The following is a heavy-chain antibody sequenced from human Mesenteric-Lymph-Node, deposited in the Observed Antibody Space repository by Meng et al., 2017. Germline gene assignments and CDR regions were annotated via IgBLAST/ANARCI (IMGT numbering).Heavy chain of an antibody. J-gene: IGHJ3*02. D-gene: IGHD7-27*01. CDR2: IWYDGSNK. CDR1: GFTFSSYG. V-gene: IGHV3-33*06. CDR3: AKGNQELGDAFDI. Sequence: GESLKISCAASGFTFSSYGMHWVRQAPGKGLEWVAVIWYDGSNKYYADSVKGRFTISRDNSKNTVYLQMNSLRAEDTAIYYCAKGNQELGDAFDIWGQGTMVTVSS.